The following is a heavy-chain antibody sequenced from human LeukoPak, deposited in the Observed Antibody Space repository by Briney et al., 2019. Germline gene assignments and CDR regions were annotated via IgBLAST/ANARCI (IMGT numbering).Heavy chain of an antibody. D-gene: IGHD1-26*01. CDR2: TSDRGDYA. CDR1: GFTFTSYS. J-gene: IGHJ4*02. CDR3: AKKAQYNGNYPLDY. Sequence: GGSLRLSCAASGFTFTSYSMSWVRQAPGKGLEWVSGTSDRGDYAYYADSVKGRFTISRDNSKNTLYLQMNSLRAEDTALYFCAKKAQYNGNYPLDYWGQGTLVTVSS. V-gene: IGHV3-23*01.